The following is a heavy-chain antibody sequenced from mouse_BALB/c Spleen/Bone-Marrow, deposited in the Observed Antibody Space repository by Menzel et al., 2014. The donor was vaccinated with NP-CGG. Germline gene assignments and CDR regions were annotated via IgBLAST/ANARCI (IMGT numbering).Heavy chain of an antibody. CDR2: INSNGGST. CDR1: GFTFSSYG. CDR3: ARVSYYAMDY. J-gene: IGHJ4*01. Sequence: DVHLVESGGGLVQPGGSLKLSCAAPGFTFSSYGMSWVRQTPDKRLELVATINSNGGSTYYPDSVKGRFTISRDNAKNTLYLQMSSLKSEDTAMYYCARVSYYAMDYWGQGTSVTVSS. V-gene: IGHV5-6-3*01.